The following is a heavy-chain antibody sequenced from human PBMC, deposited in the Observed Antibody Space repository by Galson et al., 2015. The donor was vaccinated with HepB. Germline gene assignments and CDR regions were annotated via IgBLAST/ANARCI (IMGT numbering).Heavy chain of an antibody. CDR1: GFTFSSYG. CDR2: ISYDGSNK. Sequence: SLRLSCAASGFTFSSYGMHWVRQAPGKGLEWVAVISYDGSNKYYADSVKGRFTISRDNSKNTLYLQMNSLRAEDTAVYYCAKGPRYYDFWSGWGDYWGQGTLVTVSS. D-gene: IGHD3-3*01. CDR3: AKGPRYYDFWSGWGDY. J-gene: IGHJ4*02. V-gene: IGHV3-30*18.